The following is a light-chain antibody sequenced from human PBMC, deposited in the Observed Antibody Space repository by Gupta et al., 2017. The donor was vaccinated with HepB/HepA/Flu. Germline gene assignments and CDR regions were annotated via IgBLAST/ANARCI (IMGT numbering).Light chain of an antibody. Sequence: SVLTQPPSASGTPGQTVTISSSGSSSNIGTNYVYWYQQLPGTAPKLLIYKNDQRPSGVPDRFSGSKSGTSASLAISGLRSEDEADYYCATWDDSRSGWVFGGGTKLTVL. J-gene: IGLJ3*02. CDR2: KND. V-gene: IGLV1-47*01. CDR3: ATWDDSRSGWV. CDR1: SSNIGTNY.